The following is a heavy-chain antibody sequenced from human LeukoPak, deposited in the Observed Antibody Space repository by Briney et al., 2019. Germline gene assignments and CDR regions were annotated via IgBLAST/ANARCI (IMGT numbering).Heavy chain of an antibody. CDR2: INHSGST. Sequence: SETLSLTCAVYGGSFSGYYWSWIRQPPGKGLEWIGEINHSGSTNYNPSLKSRVTMSVDTSKNQFSLKLSSVTAADTAVYYCAREVFSEKETAAAGTRWFDPWGQGTLVTVSS. CDR3: AREVFSEKETAAAGTRWFDP. J-gene: IGHJ5*02. D-gene: IGHD6-13*01. CDR1: GGSFSGYY. V-gene: IGHV4-34*01.